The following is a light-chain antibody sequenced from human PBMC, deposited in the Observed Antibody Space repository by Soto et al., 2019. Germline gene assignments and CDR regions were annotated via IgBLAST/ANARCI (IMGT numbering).Light chain of an antibody. V-gene: IGLV2-11*01. CDR1: SSDVGGYNY. CDR2: DVS. Sequence: QSALTQPRSVSGSPGQSVTISCTGTSSDVGGYNYVSWYQQHPGKAPKLMIYDVSKRPSGVPDRFSGSKSGNTASLNISGLQVEYEADYYCCSYSGSYCPVIFGGGPKVAVL. CDR3: CSYSGSYCPVI. J-gene: IGLJ2*01.